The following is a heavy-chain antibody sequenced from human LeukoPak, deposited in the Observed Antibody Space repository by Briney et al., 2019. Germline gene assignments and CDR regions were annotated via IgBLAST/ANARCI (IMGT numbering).Heavy chain of an antibody. D-gene: IGHD3-10*01. CDR3: ARIGAEHYYYGMDV. Sequence: GGSLRLSCAASGFTFSSYGMHWVRQAPGKGLEWVAVIWYDGSNKYYADSVKGRFTISRDNSMNTLYLQMNSLRAEDTAVYYCARIGAEHYYYGMDVWGQGTTVTVSS. J-gene: IGHJ6*02. CDR1: GFTFSSYG. CDR2: IWYDGSNK. V-gene: IGHV3-33*01.